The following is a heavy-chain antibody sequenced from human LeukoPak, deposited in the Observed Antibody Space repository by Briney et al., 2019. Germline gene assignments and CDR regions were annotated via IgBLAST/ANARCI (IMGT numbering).Heavy chain of an antibody. V-gene: IGHV1-69*01. Sequence: ASVKVSCKASGGTFSSYAISWVRQAPGQGLEWMGGIIPIFGTANYAQKFQGRVTITADESTSTAYMELSSLRSEDTAVYYCAKVPCSSTSCYTFYTRWWFDPWGQGTLVTVSS. J-gene: IGHJ5*02. D-gene: IGHD2-2*02. CDR1: GGTFSSYA. CDR3: AKVPCSSTSCYTFYTRWWFDP. CDR2: IIPIFGTA.